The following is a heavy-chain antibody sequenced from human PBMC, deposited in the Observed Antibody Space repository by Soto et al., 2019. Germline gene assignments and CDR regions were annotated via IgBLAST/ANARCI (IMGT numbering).Heavy chain of an antibody. Sequence: QIQLVQSGAEVKQPGASVKVSCKASGYTFKTYGISCVRQAPGQGLEWMGWISAYDGDTNHAKTRQGRISMTTDISTRTDYMELTSLTSDDTSVYYCASRSSGYPDSWGQGTMGTDSS. D-gene: IGHD6-6*01. CDR3: ASRSSGYPDS. J-gene: IGHJ4*02. CDR1: GYTFKTYG. V-gene: IGHV1-18*01. CDR2: ISAYDGDT.